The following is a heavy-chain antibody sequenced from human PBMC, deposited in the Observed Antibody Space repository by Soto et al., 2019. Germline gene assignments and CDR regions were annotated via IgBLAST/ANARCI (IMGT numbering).Heavy chain of an antibody. J-gene: IGHJ4*02. CDR1: GGSISSSSYY. CDR3: ARVRGYGDFPIDY. V-gene: IGHV4-39*07. D-gene: IGHD4-17*01. Sequence: PSETLSLTCTVSGGSISSSSYYWGWIRQPPGKGLEWIGSIFYSGSTYYNPSLKSRVTISVDRSKSQFSLKINSVTAADTAVYYCARVRGYGDFPIDYWGQGTLVTVSS. CDR2: IFYSGST.